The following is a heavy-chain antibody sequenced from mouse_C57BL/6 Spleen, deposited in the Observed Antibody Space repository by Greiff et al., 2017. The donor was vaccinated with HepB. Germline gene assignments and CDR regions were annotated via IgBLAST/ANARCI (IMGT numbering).Heavy chain of an antibody. D-gene: IGHD4-1*02. J-gene: IGHJ2*01. CDR1: GYTFTSYW. Sequence: QVQLQQPGAELVMPGASVKLSCKASGYTFTSYWMHWVKQRPGQGLEWIGEIDPSDSYTNYNQKFKGKSTLTVDKSSSTAYMQLSSLTSEDSAVYYCARSFNLNDYWGQGTTLTVSS. CDR2: IDPSDSYT. CDR3: ARSFNLNDY. V-gene: IGHV1-69*01.